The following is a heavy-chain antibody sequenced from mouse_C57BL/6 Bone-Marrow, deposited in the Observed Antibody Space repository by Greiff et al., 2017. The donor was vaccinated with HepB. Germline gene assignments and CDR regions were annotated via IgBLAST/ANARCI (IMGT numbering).Heavy chain of an antibody. V-gene: IGHV3-6*01. CDR3: APYSYDWFAY. CDR2: LSYDGSN. CDR1: GYSITSGYF. D-gene: IGHD2-12*01. Sequence: EVKVLESGPGLVKPSQSLSLTCSVTGYSITSGYFWNWLRQFPGNKLEWMVFLSYDGSNNYNPSLKNRIPITRDTSKSQVFLKLNCVTTEDTATYYCAPYSYDWFAYWGQGTLVTVSA. J-gene: IGHJ3*01.